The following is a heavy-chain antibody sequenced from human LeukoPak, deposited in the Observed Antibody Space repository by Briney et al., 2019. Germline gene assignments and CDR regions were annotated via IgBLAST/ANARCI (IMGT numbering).Heavy chain of an antibody. J-gene: IGHJ5*02. CDR3: ARADRLDGGPYLIGP. CDR2: INPNSGGT. Sequence: ASVKVSCKTSGYSFSDYYMHWVRQAPGQGLEWMGWINPNSGGTSSAQKFQGRVTMTRDAAITTVYMEVSWLTSDDTAIYYCARADRLDGGPYLIGPWGQGTLVTVSS. CDR1: GYSFSDYY. D-gene: IGHD3-16*01. V-gene: IGHV1-2*02.